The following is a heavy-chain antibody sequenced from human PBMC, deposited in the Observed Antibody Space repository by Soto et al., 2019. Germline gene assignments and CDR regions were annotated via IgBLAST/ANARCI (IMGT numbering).Heavy chain of an antibody. Sequence: ASVKVSCKASGYRFTSYAMHWVRRAPGERLEWMGWINAGNGNTKYSQKFQGRGTITRDTSASTAYMELSSLRSEDTAVYYCARGLGVPRNWFYPCGQGTLVIVSS. CDR2: INAGNGNT. V-gene: IGHV1-3*01. D-gene: IGHD2-8*01. J-gene: IGHJ5*02. CDR3: ARGLGVPRNWFYP. CDR1: GYRFTSYA.